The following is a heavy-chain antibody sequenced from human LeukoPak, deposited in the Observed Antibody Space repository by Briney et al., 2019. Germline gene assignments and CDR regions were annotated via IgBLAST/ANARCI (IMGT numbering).Heavy chain of an antibody. CDR3: ARDLRYSYGSDFDY. CDR2: VYYSGST. Sequence: SETLSLTCTVSGGSISSYYWSWIRQPPGKGLEWIGYVYYSGSTNYNTSLKSRVTISVDTSKNQFSLKLSSVTAADTAVYYCARDLRYSYGSDFDYWGQGTLVTVSS. J-gene: IGHJ4*02. V-gene: IGHV4-59*12. CDR1: GGSISSYY. D-gene: IGHD5-18*01.